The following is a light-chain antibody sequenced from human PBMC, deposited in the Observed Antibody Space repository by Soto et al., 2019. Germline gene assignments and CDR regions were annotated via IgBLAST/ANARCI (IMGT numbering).Light chain of an antibody. J-gene: IGKJ4*01. V-gene: IGKV1-8*01. Sequence: AIRMTQSPSPLSSSTGDRVTITCRASQGISSYLAWYQQKPGKAPQLLIYAASTLKSGVPSRFSGSGSGTEFTLTIGSLQPDDFATYYCQQYNSYPLTFGGGTKVDIK. CDR3: QQYNSYPLT. CDR2: AAS. CDR1: QGISSY.